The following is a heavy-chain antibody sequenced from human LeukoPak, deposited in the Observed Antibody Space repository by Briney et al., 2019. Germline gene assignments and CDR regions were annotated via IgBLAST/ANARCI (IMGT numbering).Heavy chain of an antibody. D-gene: IGHD3-9*01. CDR3: ARAGGYDILDGMDV. J-gene: IGHJ6*04. CDR2: IYYSGST. Sequence: SETLSLTCTVSGGSVSSGSYYWSWIRQPPGKGLEWIGYIYYSGSTNYNSSLKSRVTISVDTSKNQFSLKLSSVTAADTAVYYCARAGGYDILDGMDVWGKGTTVTVSS. V-gene: IGHV4-61*01. CDR1: GGSVSSGSYY.